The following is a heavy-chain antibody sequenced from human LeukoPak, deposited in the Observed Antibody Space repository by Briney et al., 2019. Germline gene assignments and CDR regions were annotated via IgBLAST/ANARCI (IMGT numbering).Heavy chain of an antibody. J-gene: IGHJ4*02. CDR1: GVSISSRTYY. CDR3: ARGVGSGYTDY. CDR2: IYYTGST. D-gene: IGHD3-22*01. Sequence: SETLSLTCIVSGVSISSRTYYWAWIRQPPGKGLEWVGSIYYTGSTYDNPSLKSRVTISVDTSKNQFSLKLSSVTAADTAVYYCARGVGSGYTDYWGQGALVTVSS. V-gene: IGHV4-39*07.